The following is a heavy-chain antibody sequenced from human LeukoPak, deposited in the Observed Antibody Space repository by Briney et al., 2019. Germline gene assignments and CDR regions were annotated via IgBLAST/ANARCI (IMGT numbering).Heavy chain of an antibody. J-gene: IGHJ3*02. CDR3: ARDSVSSSAAFDI. CDR2: IIPIFGTA. Sequence: ASVKVSCKASGGTFSSYAISWVRQAPGQGLEWMGGIIPIFGTANYAQKFQGRVTITADESTSTAYMELSSLRSEDTAVYYCARDSVSSSAAFDIWGQGTMVIVSS. CDR1: GGTFSSYA. D-gene: IGHD6-6*01. V-gene: IGHV1-69*13.